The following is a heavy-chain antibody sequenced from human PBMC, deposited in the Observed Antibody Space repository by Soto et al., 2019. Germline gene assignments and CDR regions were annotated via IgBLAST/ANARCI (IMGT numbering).Heavy chain of an antibody. CDR2: IYTSGST. Sequence: TVSGGSISSYYWSWIRQPAGKGLEWIGRIYTSGSTNYNPSLKSRVTMSVDTSKNQFSLKLSSVTAADTAVYYCARGYDIITFGGVIVITAAGGFDYWGRGTLVTVSS. J-gene: IGHJ4*02. CDR3: ARGYDIITFGGVIVITAAGGFDY. D-gene: IGHD3-16*02. V-gene: IGHV4-4*07. CDR1: GGSISSYY.